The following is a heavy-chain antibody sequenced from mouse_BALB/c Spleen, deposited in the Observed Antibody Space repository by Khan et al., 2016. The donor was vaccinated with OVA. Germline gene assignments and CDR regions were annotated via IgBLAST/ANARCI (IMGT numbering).Heavy chain of an antibody. CDR2: LYPGSDNT. Sequence: QVQLQQSGAELARPGASVTLSCKASGYTFTDYYINWMRQRTGQGLEWIGELYPGSDNTYYNEKLKGKATLTADKSSSTAYMQLSSLTSEDSAVYFCAREWAAWFPYWGQGTLVTVSA. V-gene: IGHV1-77*01. J-gene: IGHJ3*01. CDR3: AREWAAWFPY. CDR1: GYTFTDYY.